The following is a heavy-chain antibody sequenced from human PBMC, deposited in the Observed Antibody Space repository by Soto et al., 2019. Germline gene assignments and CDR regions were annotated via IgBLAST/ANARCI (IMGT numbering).Heavy chain of an antibody. V-gene: IGHV1-69*01. CDR1: GGTFSSYA. CDR3: ARYVDTAMVWEYNWFDP. J-gene: IGHJ5*02. Sequence: QVQLVQSGAEVKKPGSSVKVSCKASGGTFSSYAISWVRQAPGQGLEWMGGIIPIFGTANYAQKFQGRVTITADESTSTAYMELSILRSEDTAVYYCARYVDTAMVWEYNWFDPWGQGTLVTVSS. CDR2: IIPIFGTA. D-gene: IGHD5-18*01.